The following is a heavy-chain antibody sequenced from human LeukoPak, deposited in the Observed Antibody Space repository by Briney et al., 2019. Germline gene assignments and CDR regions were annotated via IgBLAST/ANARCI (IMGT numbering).Heavy chain of an antibody. CDR2: MNPNSGNT. Sequence: ASVKVSCKASGGTFSSYAISWVRQATGQGLEWMGWMNPNSGNTGYAQKFQGRVTMTRNTSISTAYMELSSLRSEDTAVYYCARGPGFLEWLLSGKPPSNWFDPWGQGTLVTVSS. J-gene: IGHJ5*02. CDR3: ARGPGFLEWLLSGKPPSNWFDP. CDR1: GGTFSSYA. D-gene: IGHD3-3*01. V-gene: IGHV1-8*02.